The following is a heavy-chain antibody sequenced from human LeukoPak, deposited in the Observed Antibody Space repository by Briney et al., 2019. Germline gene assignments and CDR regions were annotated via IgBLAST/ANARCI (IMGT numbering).Heavy chain of an antibody. Sequence: SETLSLTCTVYGGSINNYYWSWIRQPAGKGLEWIGRIYTCGSTNYNPSLKSRVTMSVDTSKNQFSLKLSSVTAADTAVYYCARGRYCSADICSGGDAFDIWGQGTMVSVSS. CDR1: GGSINNYY. J-gene: IGHJ3*02. CDR2: IYTCGST. V-gene: IGHV4-4*07. D-gene: IGHD2-15*01. CDR3: ARGRYCSADICSGGDAFDI.